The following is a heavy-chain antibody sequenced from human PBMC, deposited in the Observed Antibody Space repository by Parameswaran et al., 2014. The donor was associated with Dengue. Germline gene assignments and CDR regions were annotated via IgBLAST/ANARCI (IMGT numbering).Heavy chain of an antibody. V-gene: IGHV1-24*01. CDR2: FDPEDGET. J-gene: IGHJ1*01. Sequence: WVRQAPGQGLEWMGGFDPEDGETIYAQKFQGRVTMTEDTSTDTAYMELSSLRSEDTAVYYCATTVLVVTAIRIGYFQHWGQGTLVTVSS. D-gene: IGHD2-21*02. CDR3: ATTVLVVTAIRIGYFQH.